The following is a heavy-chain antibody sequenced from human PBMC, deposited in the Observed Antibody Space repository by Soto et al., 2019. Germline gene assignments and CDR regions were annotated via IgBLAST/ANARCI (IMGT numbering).Heavy chain of an antibody. Sequence: SETLSLTCTVSGGSISSYYWSWIRKPPGKGLEWIGYVYYNRRPNYTHSLTCRVTISVDTSKNHYSLKLSSVTAADTAVYYCESGLLSVDGMGGWGQRTKVTGS. J-gene: IGHJ6*02. CDR3: ESGLLSVDGMGG. CDR1: GGSISSYY. V-gene: IGHV4-59*01. CDR2: VYYNRRP. D-gene: IGHD2-21*02.